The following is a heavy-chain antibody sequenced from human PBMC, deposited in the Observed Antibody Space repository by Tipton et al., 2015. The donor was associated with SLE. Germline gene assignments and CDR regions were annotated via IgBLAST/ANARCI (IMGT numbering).Heavy chain of an antibody. CDR1: GGSISSYY. V-gene: IGHV4-59*01. J-gene: IGHJ4*02. Sequence: LSLTCTVSGGSISSYYWSWIRQPPGKGLEWIGYIYYSGSANYNPSLKSRVTISVDTSKNQFSLKLSSVTAADTAVYYCARSDPSYSGYNYWGQGTLVTVSS. D-gene: IGHD5-12*01. CDR2: IYYSGSA. CDR3: ARSDPSYSGYNY.